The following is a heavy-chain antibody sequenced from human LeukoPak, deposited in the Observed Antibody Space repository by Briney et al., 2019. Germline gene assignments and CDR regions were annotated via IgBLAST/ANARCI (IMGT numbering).Heavy chain of an antibody. Sequence: PGGSLRLSCAASGFNFNSYAVHWVRQAPGKGLEWVAFISYDGSNRNHADSVKGRFTISRDTSKTTLYLQMNSLRAEDTAVYYCATELRILSWGVDAFDIWGQGTMVTVSS. CDR2: ISYDGSNR. CDR1: GFNFNSYA. CDR3: ATELRILSWGVDAFDI. V-gene: IGHV3-30*04. J-gene: IGHJ3*02. D-gene: IGHD3-16*01.